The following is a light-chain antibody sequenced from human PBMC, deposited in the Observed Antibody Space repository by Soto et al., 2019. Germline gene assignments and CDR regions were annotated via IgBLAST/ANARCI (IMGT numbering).Light chain of an antibody. CDR1: QSVDRSY. Sequence: EILLTQSPCTLSLSPGDRATLSCRASQSVDRSYLGWYQQKPGKSPRLLMYAASSRASGIPDRFSGSGSGTDFTLSINGLDPEDLEVYYCQQYGTAPWTFGQGTKVDIK. CDR3: QQYGTAPWT. J-gene: IGKJ1*01. V-gene: IGKV3-20*01. CDR2: AAS.